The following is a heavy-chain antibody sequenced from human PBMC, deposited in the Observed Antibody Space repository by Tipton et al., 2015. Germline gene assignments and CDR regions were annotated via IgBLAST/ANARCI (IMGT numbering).Heavy chain of an antibody. J-gene: IGHJ4*02. D-gene: IGHD5-18*01. CDR1: GFTFNTYA. CDR2: ISASGSLT. CDR3: AKVAQLWLADY. Sequence: SLRLSCAASGFTFNTYALAWVRQAPGRGLEWVSTISASGSLTYYTDSVKGRFTISRDNSRDTLYLQVNSLRAEDTAVYYCAKVAQLWLADYWGQGTLVTVSS. V-gene: IGHV3-23*01.